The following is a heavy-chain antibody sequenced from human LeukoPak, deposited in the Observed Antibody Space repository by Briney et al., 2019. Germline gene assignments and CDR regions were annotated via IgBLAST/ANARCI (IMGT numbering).Heavy chain of an antibody. D-gene: IGHD1-14*01. CDR1: GFTFSSYA. J-gene: IGHJ4*02. CDR2: ISSSSSYI. V-gene: IGHV3-21*01. CDR3: ARVGITGTTIDY. Sequence: GGSLRLSCAASGFTFSSYAMSWVRQAPGKGLEWVSSISSSSSYIYYADSVKGRFTISRDNAKNSLYLQMNSLRAEDTAVYYCARVGITGTTIDYWGQGTLVTVSS.